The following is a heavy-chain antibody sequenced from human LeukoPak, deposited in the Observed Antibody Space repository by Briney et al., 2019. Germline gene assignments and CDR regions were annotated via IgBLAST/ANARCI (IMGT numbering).Heavy chain of an antibody. CDR3: ARETSENDRFDI. V-gene: IGHV4-61*02. J-gene: IGHJ3*02. CDR1: GGSISSGSYY. CDR2: IYSSGST. D-gene: IGHD1-1*01. Sequence: PSETLSLTCSVSGGSISSGSYYWSWIRQPAGKGLEWIGRIYSSGSTNYNPSLKSRVTISVDTSKNQFSLKLSSVTAADTAVYYCARETSENDRFDIWGQGTMVTVSS.